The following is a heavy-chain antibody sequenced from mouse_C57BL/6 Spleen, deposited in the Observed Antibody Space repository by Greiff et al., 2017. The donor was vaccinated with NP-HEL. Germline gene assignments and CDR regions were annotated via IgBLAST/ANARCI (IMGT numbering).Heavy chain of an antibody. CDR2: IRSKSSNYAT. D-gene: IGHD1-1*01. CDR1: GFTFNTYA. CDR3: VREEDYYGSSYPLDY. V-gene: IGHV10-3*01. Sequence: EVQGVESGGGLVQPKGSLKLSCAASGFTFNTYAMHWVRQAPGKGLEWVARIRSKSSNYATYYADSVKDRFTISRDDSQSMLYLQMNNLKTEDTAMYYCVREEDYYGSSYPLDYWGKGTTLTVSS. J-gene: IGHJ2*01.